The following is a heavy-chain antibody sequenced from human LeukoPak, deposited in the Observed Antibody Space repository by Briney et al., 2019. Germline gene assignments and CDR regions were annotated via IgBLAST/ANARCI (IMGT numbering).Heavy chain of an antibody. V-gene: IGHV3-21*01. CDR1: GFTFSSYS. J-gene: IGHJ4*02. Sequence: GGSLRLSCAASGFTFSSYSMNWVRQAPGKGLEWVSSISSSSSYIYYADSVKGRFTISRDNAKNSLYLQMNSLRAEDTAVYYCARDPPRDIVVVPAADYWGQGTLVTVSS. CDR3: ARDPPRDIVVVPAADY. CDR2: ISSSSSYI. D-gene: IGHD2-2*01.